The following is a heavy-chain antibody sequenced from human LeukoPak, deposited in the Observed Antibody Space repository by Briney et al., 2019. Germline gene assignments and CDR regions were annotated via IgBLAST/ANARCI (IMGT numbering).Heavy chain of an antibody. CDR3: VRGYEIAAR. Sequence: PSETLSLTCTVSAVSISSYYWSWIRQPPGKGLEWIGYIYYSGSTNYNPSLKSRVTISVDTSKNQFSLKVSSVTAADTAVYYCVRGYEIAARWGQGTLVTVSS. CDR1: AVSISSYY. V-gene: IGHV4-59*01. CDR2: IYYSGST. D-gene: IGHD6-13*01. J-gene: IGHJ4*02.